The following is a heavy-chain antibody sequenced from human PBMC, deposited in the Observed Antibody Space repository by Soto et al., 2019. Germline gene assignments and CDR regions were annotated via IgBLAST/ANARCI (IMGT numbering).Heavy chain of an antibody. J-gene: IGHJ6*03. CDR1: GGSISSYY. D-gene: IGHD3-9*01. CDR2: IYYSGST. V-gene: IGHV4-59*01. Sequence: QVQLQESGPGLVKPSETLSLTCTVSGGSISSYYWSWIRQPPGKGLEWIGYIYYSGSTNYNPSLKSRVTISVDTSKNQFSLKLSSVTAADTAVYYCARGLYQVYDILTGYYTSYYYMDVWGKGTTVTVSS. CDR3: ARGLYQVYDILTGYYTSYYYMDV.